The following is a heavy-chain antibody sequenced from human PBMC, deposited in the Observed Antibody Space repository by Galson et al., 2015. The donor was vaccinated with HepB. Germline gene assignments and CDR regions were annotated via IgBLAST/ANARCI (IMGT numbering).Heavy chain of an antibody. J-gene: IGHJ1*01. V-gene: IGHV3-23*01. D-gene: IGHD1-26*01. CDR2: ISGSGGST. Sequence: SLRLSCAASGFTFSSYAMSWVRQAPGKGLEWVSVISGSGGSTYYADSVKGRFTISRDNSKNTPYLQMNSLRAEDTAVYYCAKGAGASAEYFQHWGQGTLVTVSS. CDR3: AKGAGASAEYFQH. CDR1: GFTFSSYA.